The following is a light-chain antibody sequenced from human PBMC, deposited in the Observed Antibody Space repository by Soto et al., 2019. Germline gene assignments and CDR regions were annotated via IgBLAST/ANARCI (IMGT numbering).Light chain of an antibody. J-gene: IGKJ5*01. V-gene: IGKV1-5*03. CDR3: QQYKSYPLT. Sequence: DIQMTQSPSTLSASVGDRVTITCRASQSISNLLAWYQQKPGRAPTLLIYKASTLESGVPSRFSGSGSGTEFSRTISSLPPADFATYYCQQYKSYPLTFGQGTRLELK. CDR2: KAS. CDR1: QSISNL.